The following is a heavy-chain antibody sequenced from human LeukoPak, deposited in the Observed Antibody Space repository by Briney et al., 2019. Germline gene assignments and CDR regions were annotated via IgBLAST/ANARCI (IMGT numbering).Heavy chain of an antibody. V-gene: IGHV4-39*07. CDR3: ARSDGYGLVGI. CDR2: IYYSGST. J-gene: IGHJ3*02. CDR1: GGSISSSSCY. Sequence: PSETLSLTCTVSGGSISSSSCYWGWIRQPPGKGLEWIGSIYYSGSTYYNPSLKSRVTISVDTSKNQFSLKLSSVTAADTAVYYCARSDGYGLVGIWGQGTMVTVSS. D-gene: IGHD3-10*01.